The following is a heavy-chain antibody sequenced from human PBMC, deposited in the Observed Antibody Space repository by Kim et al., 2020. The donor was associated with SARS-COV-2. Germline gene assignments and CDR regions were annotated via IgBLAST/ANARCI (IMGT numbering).Heavy chain of an antibody. Sequence: ASVKVSCKASGYTFTDYYIHWVRQAPGKGLEWMGCINADSGGTHYGQKFRGRVTMTTDTSINTAHMELTGLRSDDTAVFYCARDWADNSFDSWGQGTLVTVSS. CDR1: GYTFTDYY. CDR3: ARDWADNSFDS. V-gene: IGHV1-2*02. D-gene: IGHD7-27*01. J-gene: IGHJ4*02. CDR2: INADSGGT.